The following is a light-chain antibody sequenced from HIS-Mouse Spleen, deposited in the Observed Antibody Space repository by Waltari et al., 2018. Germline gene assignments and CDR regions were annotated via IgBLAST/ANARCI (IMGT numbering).Light chain of an antibody. CDR2: EGS. J-gene: IGLJ2*01. CDR1: SSDGGSYNL. Sequence: QSALTQPASVSGSPGQSITIPCTGTSSDGGSYNLVSRYQQHPGKAPKLMIYEGSKRPSGVSNRFSGSKSGNTASLTISGLQAEDEADYYCCSYAGSSTLVFGGGTKLTVL. V-gene: IGLV2-23*01. CDR3: CSYAGSSTLV.